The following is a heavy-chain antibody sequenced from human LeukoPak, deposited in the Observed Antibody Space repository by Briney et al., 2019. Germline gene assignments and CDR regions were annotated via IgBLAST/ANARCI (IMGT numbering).Heavy chain of an antibody. CDR1: GFTFNSYA. CDR3: AGNYGPYYFDY. Sequence: GGSLRLSCAASGFTFNSYAMTWVRQAPGKGLEWVSAISGSGGDTEYADSVKGRFTISRDNSKNTLYLQMNSLRAEDTAVYYCAGNYGPYYFDYWGQGTLVTVSS. V-gene: IGHV3-23*01. CDR2: ISGSGGDT. J-gene: IGHJ4*02. D-gene: IGHD3-10*01.